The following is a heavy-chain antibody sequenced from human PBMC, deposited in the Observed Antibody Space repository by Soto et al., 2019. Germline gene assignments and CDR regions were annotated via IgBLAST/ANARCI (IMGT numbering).Heavy chain of an antibody. J-gene: IGHJ5*02. D-gene: IGHD2-2*01. CDR3: ARGLTYCSSTNCSETRLDH. Sequence: LSLTCAVSGGSFRENSWRWIRQPPGRGLEWIGEINQSGSTNYNPSLESRVTISVDTSKTQFSLKLSSVTAADTAVYYCARGLTYCSSTNCSETRLDHWGQGTLVPVS. CDR1: GGSFRENS. V-gene: IGHV4-34*01. CDR2: INQSGST.